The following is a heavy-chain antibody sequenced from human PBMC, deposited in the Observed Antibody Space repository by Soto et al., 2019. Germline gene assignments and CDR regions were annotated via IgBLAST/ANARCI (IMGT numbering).Heavy chain of an antibody. J-gene: IGHJ4*02. CDR3: ARIGYSSSSMDY. D-gene: IGHD6-13*01. Sequence: GGSLRLSCAASGFMFSRYWMSWVRQAPGKGLEWVANIKEDGSVKYYVDSVKGRFTISRDDAKNSVYLQMNSLTVEDTAIYHCARIGYSSSSMDYWGQGT. CDR1: GFMFSRYW. CDR2: IKEDGSVK. V-gene: IGHV3-7*01.